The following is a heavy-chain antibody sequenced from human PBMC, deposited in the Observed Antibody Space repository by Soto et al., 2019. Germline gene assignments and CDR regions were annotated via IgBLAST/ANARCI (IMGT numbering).Heavy chain of an antibody. Sequence: GGSLRLSYAASGFTFSSYAMSWVRQAPGKGLEWGSAISGSGGSTYYADSVKGRFNISRENSKNTLYLQMNSLRAEDTAVYYCMGNQLRREYYYYGMDVGGQGSLVTVSS. J-gene: IGHJ6*02. V-gene: IGHV3-23*01. CDR1: GFTFSSYA. CDR3: MGNQLRREYYYYGMDV. D-gene: IGHD2-2*01. CDR2: ISGSGGST.